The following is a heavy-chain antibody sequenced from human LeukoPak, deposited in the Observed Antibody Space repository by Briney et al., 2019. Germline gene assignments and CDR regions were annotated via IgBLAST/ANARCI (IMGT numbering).Heavy chain of an antibody. CDR3: ARFRSGQFDY. J-gene: IGHJ4*02. CDR1: GGSISSYY. CDR2: INHSGST. V-gene: IGHV4-34*01. Sequence: SETLSLTCTVSGGSISSYYWSWIRQPPGKGLEWIGEINHSGSTNYNPSLKSRVTISVDTSKNQFSLKLSSVTAADTAVYYCARFRSGQFDYWGQGTLVTVSS.